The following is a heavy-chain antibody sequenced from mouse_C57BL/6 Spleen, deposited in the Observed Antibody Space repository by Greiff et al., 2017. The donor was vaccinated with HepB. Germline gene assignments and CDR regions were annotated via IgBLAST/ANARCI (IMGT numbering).Heavy chain of an antibody. CDR3: ARGGANVGFAD. CDR2: IDPSDSYT. CDR1: GYTFTSYW. J-gene: IGHJ3*01. V-gene: IGHV1-69*01. Sequence: QVQLQQPGAELVMPGASVKLSCKASGYTFTSYWMHWVKQRPGQGLEWIGEIDPSDSYTNYNQKFKGKSTLTVDKSSSTAYMQLSSLTSEDSAVYYCARGGANVGFADWGQGTLVTVSA.